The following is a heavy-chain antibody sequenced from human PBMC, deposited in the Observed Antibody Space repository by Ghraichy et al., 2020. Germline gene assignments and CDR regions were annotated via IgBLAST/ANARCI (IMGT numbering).Heavy chain of an antibody. J-gene: IGHJ5*02. CDR1: GGSIISGGYY. CDR3: ARAQGRGDWFDP. D-gene: IGHD3-10*01. CDR2: VYYSGTT. V-gene: IGHV4-31*03. Sequence: SETLSLTCSVSGGSIISGGYYWCWIRQHPGKGLEWMGNVYYSGTTYYNPSIKSRVTISVETSKHHFSLTLTSGPAADTAVYYCARAQGRGDWFDPGGQGTLVTASS.